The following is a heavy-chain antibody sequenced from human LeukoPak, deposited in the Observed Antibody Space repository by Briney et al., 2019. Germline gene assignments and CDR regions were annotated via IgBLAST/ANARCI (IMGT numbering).Heavy chain of an antibody. CDR1: GFTFSSYA. Sequence: PGGSLRLSCAASGFTFSSYAMSWVRQAPGKGLEWVSAISGSGGSTYYAASVKGRFTISRDNSKNTLYLQMNSLRAEDTAVYYCAKNLIALRGLKDHYDFLALGAFDIWGQGTMVTVSS. J-gene: IGHJ3*02. D-gene: IGHD3-3*01. V-gene: IGHV3-23*01. CDR2: ISGSGGST. CDR3: AKNLIALRGLKDHYDFLALGAFDI.